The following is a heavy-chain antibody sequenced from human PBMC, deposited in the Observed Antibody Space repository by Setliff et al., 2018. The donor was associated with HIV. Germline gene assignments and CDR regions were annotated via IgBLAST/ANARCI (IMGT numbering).Heavy chain of an antibody. CDR2: VYYSGST. V-gene: IGHV4-59*11. CDR3: ARAIQPYYMDV. J-gene: IGHJ6*03. Sequence: SETLSLTCTISGGSISGHYWSWIRQPPGKGLEWIGYVYYSGSTNYNPSLKSRVTISVDTSKNQFSLKLSSVTAADTAVYYCARAIQPYYMDVWGKGTTVTVSS. CDR1: GGSISGHY.